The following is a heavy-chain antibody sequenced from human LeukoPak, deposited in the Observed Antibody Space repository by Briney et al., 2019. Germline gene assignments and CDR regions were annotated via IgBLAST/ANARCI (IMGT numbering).Heavy chain of an antibody. CDR1: GFTVSSNY. D-gene: IGHD6-13*01. J-gene: IGHJ4*02. Sequence: PGGSLRLSCAASGFTVSSNYMSWVRQAPGKGLEWVSVIYSGGSTYYADSVKGRFTISRGNSKNTLYLQMNSLRAEDTAVYYCARGMDSSRSSFDYWGQGTLVTVSS. CDR3: ARGMDSSRSSFDY. V-gene: IGHV3-66*01. CDR2: IYSGGST.